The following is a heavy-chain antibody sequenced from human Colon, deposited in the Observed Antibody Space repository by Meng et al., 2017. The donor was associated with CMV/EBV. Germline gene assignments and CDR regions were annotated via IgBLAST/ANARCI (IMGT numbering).Heavy chain of an antibody. CDR1: GFPFSLFT. CDR2: ISPSGDYI. CDR3: ARDFKSGRP. J-gene: IGHJ5*02. Sequence: GESLKISCVASGFPFSLFTMHWVRQAPGKGLEWVSSISPSGDYIHYADSLKGRFTISRDNTKNSLFLQMNSPRADDTADYYCARDFKSGRPWGQGTLVTVSS. V-gene: IGHV3-21*06.